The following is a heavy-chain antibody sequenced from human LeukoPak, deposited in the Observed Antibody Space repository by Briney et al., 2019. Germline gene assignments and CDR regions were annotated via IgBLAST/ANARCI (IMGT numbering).Heavy chain of an antibody. J-gene: IGHJ4*02. CDR1: GGSISSYY. Sequence: PSEALSLTCTVSGGSISSYYWSWIRQPPGKGLEWIGYIYYSGSTNYNPSLKSRVTISVDTSKNQFSLKLGSVTAADTAVYYCARVWSSSSPDYWGQGTLVTVSS. CDR3: ARVWSSSSPDY. D-gene: IGHD6-13*01. CDR2: IYYSGST. V-gene: IGHV4-59*01.